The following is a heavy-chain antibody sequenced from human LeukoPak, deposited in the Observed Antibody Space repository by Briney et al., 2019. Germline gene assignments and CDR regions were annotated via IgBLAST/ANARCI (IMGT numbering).Heavy chain of an antibody. CDR1: GVSISSSSYY. J-gene: IGHJ4*01. Sequence: KPSETLSLTCNVSGVSISSSSYYWGWIRQPPGKGLEWIGSIYSSGSTYCNSSLKSRVTISIDTSKNQVSLKMSSVTAADTAVYYCAKSGGYGLIDYWGQGTLVTVSS. D-gene: IGHD6-25*01. CDR3: AKSGGYGLIDY. CDR2: IYSSGST. V-gene: IGHV4-39*01.